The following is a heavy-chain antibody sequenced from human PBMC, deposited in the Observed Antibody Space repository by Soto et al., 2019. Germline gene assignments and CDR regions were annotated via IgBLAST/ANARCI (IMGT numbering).Heavy chain of an antibody. CDR1: GYTFTSYG. J-gene: IGHJ6*02. V-gene: IGHV1-18*01. D-gene: IGHD3-22*01. CDR2: ISAYKGNT. CDR3: ARGGRHDSSGYYLPFSGMDV. Sequence: GESLKISCKASGYTFTSYGVSWVRQAPGQGLEWMGWISAYKGNTNYAQKVQGRVTMTTDTPTSTAYMELRSLRSDDTAVYYCARGGRHDSSGYYLPFSGMDVWGQGTTVTVSS.